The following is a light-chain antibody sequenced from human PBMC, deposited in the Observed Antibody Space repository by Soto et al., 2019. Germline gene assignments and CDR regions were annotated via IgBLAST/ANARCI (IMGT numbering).Light chain of an antibody. CDR2: EVY. V-gene: IGLV2-8*01. CDR3: SAYAGSGTWV. Sequence: QSAPTQPPSASGSPAQSVTFSCTGTSSDVGGYNDVSWYQQYPCKAPKLMIYEVYKRHSGVPDRFSGSKSGNTASLTVSGIKTEDEADYYCSAYAGSGTWVFGGGTKLTVL. CDR1: SSDVGGYND. J-gene: IGLJ2*01.